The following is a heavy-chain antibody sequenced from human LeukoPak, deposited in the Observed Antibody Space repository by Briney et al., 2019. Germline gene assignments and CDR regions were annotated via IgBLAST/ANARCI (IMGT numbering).Heavy chain of an antibody. CDR1: SRSLSSVGDY. Sequence: ASETLSLTCTVSSRSLSSVGDYWSWIRQHPGKGLEWLGYIYNSESTHYNPSLKSRVTISVDTSKNQFFLKLSSVTAADTAVYYCARVTGSSQFDFWGQGTLVTVSS. D-gene: IGHD1-20*01. CDR2: IYNSEST. CDR3: ARVTGSSQFDF. V-gene: IGHV4-31*03. J-gene: IGHJ4*02.